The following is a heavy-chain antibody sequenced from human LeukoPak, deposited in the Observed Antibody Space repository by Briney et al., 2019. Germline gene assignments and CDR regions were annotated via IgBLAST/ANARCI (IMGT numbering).Heavy chain of an antibody. CDR2: IYTSGST. J-gene: IGHJ6*02. D-gene: IGHD4-17*01. Sequence: SETLSLTCTVSGGSISSYYWSWIRQPAGKGLEWIGRIYTSGSTNYNPSLKSRVTMSVDTSKNQFSLKLSSVTAADTAVYYCARVLTYDTVTGGYYYYGMDVWGQGTTVTVSS. CDR3: ARVLTYDTVTGGYYYYGMDV. CDR1: GGSISSYY. V-gene: IGHV4-4*07.